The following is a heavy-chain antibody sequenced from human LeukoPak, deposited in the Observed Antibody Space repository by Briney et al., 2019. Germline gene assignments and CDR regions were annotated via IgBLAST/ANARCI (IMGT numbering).Heavy chain of an antibody. CDR2: IDRGTTT. CDR3: ARDRGVMTTDAFDI. Sequence: GGSLRLSCAASGFIDPNQHMNWVRQAPGKGLEWVSIIDRGTTTHYADSVKGRFTISRDISNNILYLQMNNLRFEDTAVYYCARDRGVMTTDAFDIWGQGTMVTVSS. CDR1: GFIDPNQH. J-gene: IGHJ3*02. V-gene: IGHV3-53*01. D-gene: IGHD3-10*01.